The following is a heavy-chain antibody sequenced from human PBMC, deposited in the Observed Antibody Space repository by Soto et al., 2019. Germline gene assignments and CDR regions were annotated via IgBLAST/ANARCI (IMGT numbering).Heavy chain of an antibody. J-gene: IGHJ1*01. D-gene: IGHD6-19*01. CDR1: GYTFTSYG. CDR2: ISAYNGNT. CDR3: ARDGPGIAVAGSVVNFQH. V-gene: IGHV1-18*01. Sequence: QVQLVQSGAEVKKPGASVKVSCKASGYTFTSYGISWVRQAPGQGLEWMGWISAYNGNTNYAQKLQGRVTMTTDTSTSTAYMELRSMRSDDTAVYYCARDGPGIAVAGSVVNFQHWGKGTLVTVSS.